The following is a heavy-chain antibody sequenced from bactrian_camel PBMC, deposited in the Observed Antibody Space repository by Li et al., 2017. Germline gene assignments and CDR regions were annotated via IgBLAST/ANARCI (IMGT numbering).Heavy chain of an antibody. V-gene: IGHV3S1*01. CDR3: TKDSTDGGWASTY. J-gene: IGHJ4*01. CDR2: IASGGGTT. Sequence: HVQLVESGGGLVQPGGALRPSCVASGFTFSSYWMYWVRQAPGKGLEWVSHIASGGGTTYYADSVKGRFTISRDNAKNTLYLHLNSLKTEDTAMYYCTKDSTDGGWASTYWGQGTQVTVS. CDR1: GFTFSSYW. D-gene: IGHD7*01.